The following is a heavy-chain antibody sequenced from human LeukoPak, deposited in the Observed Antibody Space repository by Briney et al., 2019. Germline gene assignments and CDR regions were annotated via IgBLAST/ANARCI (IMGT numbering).Heavy chain of an antibody. V-gene: IGHV4-61*01. Sequence: PSETLSLTCTVSGASVSSASYWSWIRQPPGKGVEWIAHIYNGVNTNYNPSLKSRVTISVDTSKNQFSLRLNSVTTADTAVYYCARSRAFNSGAFDPWGQGSLVTVSS. CDR3: ARSRAFNSGAFDP. J-gene: IGHJ5*02. CDR2: IYNGVNT. D-gene: IGHD1-26*01. CDR1: GASVSSASY.